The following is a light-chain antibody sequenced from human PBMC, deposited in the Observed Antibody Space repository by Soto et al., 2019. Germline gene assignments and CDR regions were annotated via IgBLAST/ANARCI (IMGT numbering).Light chain of an antibody. CDR3: QQYGT. CDR2: DAS. CDR1: QSISTW. V-gene: IGKV1-5*01. Sequence: DIQMTQSPSTLSASVGDRVTITCRASQSISTWLAWYQQKPGKAPKLLIYDASSLESGVPSRFSGSGSGTEFTLTISSLKTDDFATYYCQQYGTFGPGTKVDIK. J-gene: IGKJ1*01.